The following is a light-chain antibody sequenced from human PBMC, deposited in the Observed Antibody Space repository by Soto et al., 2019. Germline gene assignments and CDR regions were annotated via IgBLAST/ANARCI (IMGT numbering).Light chain of an antibody. CDR3: HVWDSGTDQGV. Sequence: SYELTKPPSVSVAPGQTARITCGGNNIGIKSVHWYQQKPGQAPVLVVYDDSDRPSGIPERFSGSNSGNTATLTISRVEGGDEADYYCHVWDSGTDQGVFGGGTKLTVL. V-gene: IGLV3-21*02. CDR1: NIGIKS. J-gene: IGLJ2*01. CDR2: DDS.